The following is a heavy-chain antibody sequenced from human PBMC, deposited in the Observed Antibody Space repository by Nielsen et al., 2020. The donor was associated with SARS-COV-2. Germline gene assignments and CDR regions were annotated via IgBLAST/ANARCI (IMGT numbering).Heavy chain of an antibody. D-gene: IGHD2-21*01. CDR3: ARVDSTRVFAILHWFDP. Sequence: GGSLRLSCAASGLNFNVYSMTWVRQTAQRGLEWVASINHDNTRIFHAYSVQGRFTISRDNAKNSVYLQMNSLRVEDTAVYYCARVDSTRVFAILHWFDPWGQGTLVTVSS. CDR1: GLNFNVYS. J-gene: IGHJ5*02. CDR2: INHDNTRI. V-gene: IGHV3-21*04.